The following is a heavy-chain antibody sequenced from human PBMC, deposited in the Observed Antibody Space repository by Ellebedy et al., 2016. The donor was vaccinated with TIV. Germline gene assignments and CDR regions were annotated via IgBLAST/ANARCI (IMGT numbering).Heavy chain of an antibody. CDR3: ASRRGGNYRDALDI. J-gene: IGHJ3*02. D-gene: IGHD1-26*01. Sequence: KVSCKGSGYSFTSYWIGWVRQMPGKGLEWMGIIYPGHSNTRYSPSFQGQVTISADMSISTAYLQWSSLKASDTAMYYCASRRGGNYRDALDIWGQGTMVTVSS. V-gene: IGHV5-51*01. CDR1: GYSFTSYW. CDR2: IYPGHSNT.